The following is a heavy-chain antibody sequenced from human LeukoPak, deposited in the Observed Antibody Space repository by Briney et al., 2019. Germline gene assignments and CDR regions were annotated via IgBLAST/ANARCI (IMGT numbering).Heavy chain of an antibody. Sequence: GGSLRLSCAASGFTFSSYDMHWVRQATGKGLEWVSAIGTAGDTYYPGSVKGRFTISRENAKNSLYLQMNSLRAGDTAVYYCARSLSSGWYWYFDLWGRGTLVTVSS. CDR2: IGTAGDT. J-gene: IGHJ2*01. CDR1: GFTFSSYD. CDR3: ARSLSSGWYWYFDL. D-gene: IGHD6-19*01. V-gene: IGHV3-13*01.